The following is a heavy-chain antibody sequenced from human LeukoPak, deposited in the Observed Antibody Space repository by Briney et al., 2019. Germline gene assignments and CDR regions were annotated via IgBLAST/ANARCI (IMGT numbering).Heavy chain of an antibody. CDR3: ARIYYDSSGYYHGGVFDY. CDR1: GFTFSDYY. D-gene: IGHD3-22*01. V-gene: IGHV3-11*01. CDR2: ISSSGSTI. Sequence: PGGSLRLSCAASGFTFSDYYMSWIRQAPGKGLEWVSYISSSGSTIYYADSVKGRFTISRDNAKNSLYLQMNSLRAEDTAVYYCARIYYDSSGYYHGGVFDYWGQGTLVTVSS. J-gene: IGHJ4*02.